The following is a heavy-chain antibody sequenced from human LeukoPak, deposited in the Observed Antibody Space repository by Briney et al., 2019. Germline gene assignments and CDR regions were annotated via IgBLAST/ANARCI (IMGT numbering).Heavy chain of an antibody. D-gene: IGHD2-15*01. CDR1: GFTFSSYS. Sequence: GSLRLSCAASGFTFSSYSMNWVRQAPGKGLEWVSSISSSSSYIYYADSVKGRFTISRDNAKNSLYLQMNSLRAEDTAVYYCARDNGRAYGAMGVWGQGTTVTVSS. CDR2: ISSSSSYI. V-gene: IGHV3-21*01. J-gene: IGHJ6*02. CDR3: ARDNGRAYGAMGV.